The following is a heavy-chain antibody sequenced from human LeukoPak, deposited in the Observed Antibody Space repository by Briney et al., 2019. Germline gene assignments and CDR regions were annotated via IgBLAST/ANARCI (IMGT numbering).Heavy chain of an antibody. V-gene: IGHV1-3*01. D-gene: IGHD4-17*01. Sequence: GASVKVSCKASGYTFTSYAVHWVRHAPGQRLEWMGWINPGNGNTKYSQRFQDRVTITRDTSASTAYMELSSLRSEDTAVYYCATSGYGDYISPVDIWGQGTMVTVSS. CDR1: GYTFTSYA. CDR2: INPGNGNT. CDR3: ATSGYGDYISPVDI. J-gene: IGHJ3*02.